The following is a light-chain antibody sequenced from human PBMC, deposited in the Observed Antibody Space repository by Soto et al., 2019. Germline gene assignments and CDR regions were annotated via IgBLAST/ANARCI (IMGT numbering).Light chain of an antibody. CDR1: QRISSY. J-gene: IGKJ1*01. CDR3: QQYGSSGT. CDR2: GAS. V-gene: IGKV3-20*01. Sequence: TQSPSSLSASVGDRVTITCRASQRISSYLNWYQQKPGQAPRLLIYGASNRATGIPDRFSGSGSGTDFTLTISRLEPEEFAVYYCQQYGSSGTFGQGNKVDIK.